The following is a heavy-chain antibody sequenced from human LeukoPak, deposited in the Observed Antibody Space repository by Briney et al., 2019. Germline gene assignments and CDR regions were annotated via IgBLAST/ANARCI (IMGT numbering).Heavy chain of an antibody. CDR2: IYYSGST. Sequence: SETLSLTCTVSGGSTSSSSYYWGWIRQPPGKGLEWIGSIYYSGSTYYNPSLKSRVTISVDTSKNQFSLELSSVTAADTAVYYCARVRDVDTGFSYYYYYYMDVWGKGTTVTVSS. J-gene: IGHJ6*03. V-gene: IGHV4-39*07. CDR3: ARVRDVDTGFSYYYYYYMDV. D-gene: IGHD5-18*01. CDR1: GGSTSSSSYY.